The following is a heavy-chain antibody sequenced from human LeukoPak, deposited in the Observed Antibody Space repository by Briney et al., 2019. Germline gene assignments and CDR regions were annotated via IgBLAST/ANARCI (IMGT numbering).Heavy chain of an antibody. D-gene: IGHD2-21*01. CDR3: ARDDCGDTCYPGGY. CDR2: IKAGNGDT. V-gene: IGHV1-3*01. Sequence: EASVKVSCKASGYIFTKYVVHWVRQAPGQRPEWMGWIKAGNGDTKYSQNFQDSLTITRDTSASTVYMELSSLTSEDTALYYCARDDCGDTCYPGGYWGQGTLVTVSS. J-gene: IGHJ4*02. CDR1: GYIFTKYV.